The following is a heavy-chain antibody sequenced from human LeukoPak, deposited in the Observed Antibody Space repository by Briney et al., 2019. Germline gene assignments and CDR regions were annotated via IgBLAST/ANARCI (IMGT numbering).Heavy chain of an antibody. D-gene: IGHD3-3*01. CDR1: GGSISSYY. CDR3: ARGGLDYDFWSGYYPFDY. CDR2: IHYSGST. Sequence: SETLSLTCTVSGGSISSYYWSWIRQPPGKGLEWIGYIHYSGSTNYNPSLKSRVTISVDTSKNQFSLKLSSVTAADTAVYYCARGGLDYDFWSGYYPFDYWGQGTLVTVSS. V-gene: IGHV4-59*12. J-gene: IGHJ4*02.